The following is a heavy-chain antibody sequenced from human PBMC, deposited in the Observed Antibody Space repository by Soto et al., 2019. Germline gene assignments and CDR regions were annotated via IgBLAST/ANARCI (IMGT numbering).Heavy chain of an antibody. CDR1: GFTFSNSG. Sequence: EVQLLESGGGLVQPGGSLRLSCAASGFTFSNSGMSWVRQAPGKALEWVSSISGSGDRTYYADSVKGRFTISRDNSKNTLSLTMDSLRVEDTAVYYCAKIAVTGSWYFDLWGRGTLVTVSS. CDR2: ISGSGDRT. D-gene: IGHD6-19*01. V-gene: IGHV3-23*01. J-gene: IGHJ2*01. CDR3: AKIAVTGSWYFDL.